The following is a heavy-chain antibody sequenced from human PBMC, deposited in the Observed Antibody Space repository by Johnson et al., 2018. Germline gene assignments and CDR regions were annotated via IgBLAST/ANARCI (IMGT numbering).Heavy chain of an antibody. D-gene: IGHD6-13*01. CDR1: GFTFSSYA. Sequence: VQLVESGGGLVQPGGSXRLSCAASGFTFSSYAMSWVRQAPGKGLEWGSAISGSGGSTYYADSVKGRFTIPRDNSKNTLYLQMNTLRDEATAVYYCAKVRVTAAHYYGMDVWGQGTTVTVSS. CDR3: AKVRVTAAHYYGMDV. CDR2: ISGSGGST. J-gene: IGHJ6*02. V-gene: IGHV3-23*04.